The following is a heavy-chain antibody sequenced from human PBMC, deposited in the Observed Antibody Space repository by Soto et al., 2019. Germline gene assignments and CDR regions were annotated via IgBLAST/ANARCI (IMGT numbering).Heavy chain of an antibody. CDR3: ARDAGVRGVMRPLYYYYGMDV. J-gene: IGHJ6*02. V-gene: IGHV3-48*03. CDR2: ISSSGSTI. CDR1: GFTFSSYE. Sequence: GESLKISCAASGFTFSSYEMNWVRQAPGKGLEWVSYISSSGSTIYYADSVKGRFTISRDNAKNSLYLQMNSLRAEDTAVYYCARDAGVRGVMRPLYYYYGMDVWGQGTTVTVSS. D-gene: IGHD3-10*01.